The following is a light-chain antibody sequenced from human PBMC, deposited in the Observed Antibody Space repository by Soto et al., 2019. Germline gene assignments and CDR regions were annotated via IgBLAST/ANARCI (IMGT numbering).Light chain of an antibody. CDR2: DAS. V-gene: IGKV3-11*01. CDR3: QQRSNWPLMYT. Sequence: EIVLTQSPATLSLSPGERATLSCRASQSVSSYLAWYQQKPGQAPRLLIYDASTRATGIPARFSDSGSGTDFTLTISSLEPEDFAVYYCQQRSNWPLMYTFGQGTKLEIK. J-gene: IGKJ2*01. CDR1: QSVSSY.